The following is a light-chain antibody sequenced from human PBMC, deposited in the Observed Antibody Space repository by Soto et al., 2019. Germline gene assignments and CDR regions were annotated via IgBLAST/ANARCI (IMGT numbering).Light chain of an antibody. CDR1: SSDVGSYNF. J-gene: IGLJ1*01. V-gene: IGLV2-23*01. CDR3: CSYAGNLYV. CDR2: EGS. Sequence: QSARDQPASVSGSPRHSITISCTGTSSDVGSYNFVSWYQQHPGKAPKLMIYEGSKRPSGVSNRFSGSKSGNTASLTISGLQAEDEADYYCCSYAGNLYVFGTGTEVTVL.